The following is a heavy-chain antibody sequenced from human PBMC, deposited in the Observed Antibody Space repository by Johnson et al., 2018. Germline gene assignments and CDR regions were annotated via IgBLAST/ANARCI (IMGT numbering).Heavy chain of an antibody. J-gene: IGHJ6*02. D-gene: IGHD3-16*02. V-gene: IGHV1-69*01. CDR2: IIPMSDPA. CDR3: ARGSIVDYYYYGMDV. CDR1: GGTFSNYA. Sequence: QVQLVQSGAEVKKXGSAXKVXCKASGGTFSNYAISWVRQAPGQGLEWMGGIIPMSDPANYAQKFQDRVTITADESTSTVYMELSSLRSEDTAIYYCARGSIVDYYYYGMDVGGQGTMVTVSS.